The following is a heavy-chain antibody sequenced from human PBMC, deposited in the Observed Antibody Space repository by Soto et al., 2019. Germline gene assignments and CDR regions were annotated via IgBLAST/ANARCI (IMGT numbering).Heavy chain of an antibody. Sequence: GGSLRLSCAASGFTFSSYEMNWVRQAPGKGLEWVSYISSSGSTIYYADSVKGRFTISRDNAKNSLYLQMNSLRAEDTAVYYCARMGPIYYYGMDVWGQGTTATVSS. D-gene: IGHD2-21*01. J-gene: IGHJ6*02. CDR1: GFTFSSYE. CDR2: ISSSGSTI. V-gene: IGHV3-48*03. CDR3: ARMGPIYYYGMDV.